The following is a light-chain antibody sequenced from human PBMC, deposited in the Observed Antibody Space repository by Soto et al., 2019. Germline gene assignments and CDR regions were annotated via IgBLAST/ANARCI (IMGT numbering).Light chain of an antibody. CDR3: QSYDSSLSGYV. CDR2: VNT. V-gene: IGLV1-40*01. CDR1: SSNIGAGYD. J-gene: IGLJ1*01. Sequence: QAVVTQPPSVSGAPGQRVTISCTGSSSNIGAGYDVHWYQRIPGTAPRLLIYVNTNRPSGVPDRFSGSKSGTSASLVITGLQAEDEADYYCQSYDSSLSGYVFGTGTKVTVL.